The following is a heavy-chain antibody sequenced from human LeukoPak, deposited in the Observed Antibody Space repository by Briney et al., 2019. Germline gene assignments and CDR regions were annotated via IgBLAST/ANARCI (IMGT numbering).Heavy chain of an antibody. V-gene: IGHV1-2*02. CDR3: ARGSKSGWYLVYYFDY. CDR1: GYTFTGYY. D-gene: IGHD6-19*01. Sequence: ASVKVSCKASGYTFTGYYMHWVRQAPGQGLEWMGWINPNSGGTNYAQKFQGRVTMTRDTSISTAYMELSRLRSDDTAVYYCARGSKSGWYLVYYFDYWGQGTLVTVSS. J-gene: IGHJ4*02. CDR2: INPNSGGT.